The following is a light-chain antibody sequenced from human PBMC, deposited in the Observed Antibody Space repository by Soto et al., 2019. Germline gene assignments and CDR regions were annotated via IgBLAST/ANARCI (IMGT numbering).Light chain of an antibody. V-gene: IGKV3-20*01. Sequence: EIVLTQSPGTLSLSPGERATLSCRASQSVSSSYLAWYQQKPGQAPRLLIYGASSRATGIPDRFSGSGSGKDFTLTISRLEPEDFAVYYCQQYNNWPRTFGQGTRVEI. CDR3: QQYNNWPRT. CDR1: QSVSSSY. J-gene: IGKJ1*01. CDR2: GAS.